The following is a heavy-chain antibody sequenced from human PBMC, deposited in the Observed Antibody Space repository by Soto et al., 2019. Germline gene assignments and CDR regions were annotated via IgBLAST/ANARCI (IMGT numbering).Heavy chain of an antibody. CDR1: GYTFTSYY. J-gene: IGHJ5*02. CDR2: INPSGGST. Sequence: ASVKVSCKASGYTFTSYYMHWVRQAPGQGLEWMGIINPSGGSTSYAQKFQGRVTMTRDTSTSTVYMELSSLRSEDTAVYYCARGRIVVLPDATLKWFDPWGQGTLVTVSS. CDR3: ARGRIVVLPDATLKWFDP. D-gene: IGHD2-2*01. V-gene: IGHV1-46*01.